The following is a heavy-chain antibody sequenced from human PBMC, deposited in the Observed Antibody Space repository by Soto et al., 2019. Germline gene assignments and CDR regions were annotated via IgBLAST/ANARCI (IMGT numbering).Heavy chain of an antibody. D-gene: IGHD1-26*01. V-gene: IGHV1-18*01. Sequence: GASVKVSCKASGGTFSSYAISWVRQAPGQGLEWMGWISAYNGNTNYAQKLQGRVTMTTDTSTSTAYMELRSLRSDDTAVYYCARVVGALGHWFDPWGQGTLVTVSS. CDR1: GGTFSSYA. CDR2: ISAYNGNT. J-gene: IGHJ5*02. CDR3: ARVVGALGHWFDP.